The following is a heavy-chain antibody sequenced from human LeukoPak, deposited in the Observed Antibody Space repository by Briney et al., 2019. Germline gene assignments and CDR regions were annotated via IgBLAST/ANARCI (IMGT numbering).Heavy chain of an antibody. D-gene: IGHD3-10*01. J-gene: IGHJ4*02. V-gene: IGHV3-7*01. CDR3: TRTPDGVDY. CDR1: GFTFSNYW. CDR2: IKEDGSEI. Sequence: HPGGSLRLSCAASGFTFSNYWMTWVRQASAKGLEWVANIKEDGSEIFYVDSVKGRFTISRDNARNSLYLQMNSLRAEDTAVYYCTRTPDGVDYWGQGTLVTVSS.